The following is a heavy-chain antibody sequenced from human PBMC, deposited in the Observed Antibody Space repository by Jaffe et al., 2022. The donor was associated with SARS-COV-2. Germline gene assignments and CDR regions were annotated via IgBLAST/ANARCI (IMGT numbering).Heavy chain of an antibody. CDR1: GFIFSDSW. CDR2: IDVDGSTI. CDR3: ARDPTQQWLLSPGDYSSRWHAMDY. V-gene: IGHV3-74*01. Sequence: EVQLVESGGGLVQPGESLRLSCAASGFIFSDSWMHWVRQAPGKGLVWVSRIDVDGSTITYADSVKGRFTISRDNAKSTLYLQMDSLRAEDTAVYFCARDPTQQWLLSPGDYSSRWHAMDYWGQGTLVTVSS. D-gene: IGHD5-18*01. J-gene: IGHJ4*02.